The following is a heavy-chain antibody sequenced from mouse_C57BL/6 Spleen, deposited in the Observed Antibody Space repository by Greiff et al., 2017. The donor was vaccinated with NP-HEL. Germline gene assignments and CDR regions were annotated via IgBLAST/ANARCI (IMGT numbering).Heavy chain of an antibody. Sequence: DVKLQESGAELVRPGASVKLSCTASGFNIKDDYMHWVKQRPEQGLEWIGWIDPENGDTEYASKFQGKATITADTSSNTAYLQLSSLTSEDTAVYYCTTPSGGYGDAMDYWGQGTSVTVSS. CDR3: TTPSGGYGDAMDY. D-gene: IGHD2-2*01. V-gene: IGHV14-4*01. CDR1: GFNIKDDY. CDR2: IDPENGDT. J-gene: IGHJ4*01.